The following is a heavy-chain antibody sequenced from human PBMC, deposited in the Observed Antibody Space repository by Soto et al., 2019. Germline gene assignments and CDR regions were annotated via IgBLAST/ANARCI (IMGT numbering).Heavy chain of an antibody. D-gene: IGHD1-26*01. CDR2: IYYSGST. V-gene: IGHV4-61*01. CDR1: GGSVSSGSYY. CDR3: ARRRGSYVDY. J-gene: IGHJ4*02. Sequence: KPSETLSLTCTVSGGSVSSGSYYWSWIRQPPGKGLEWIGYIYYSGSTNYNPSLKSRVTISVDTSKNQFSLKLSSVTAADTAVYYCARRRGSYVDYWGQGTLVTVSS.